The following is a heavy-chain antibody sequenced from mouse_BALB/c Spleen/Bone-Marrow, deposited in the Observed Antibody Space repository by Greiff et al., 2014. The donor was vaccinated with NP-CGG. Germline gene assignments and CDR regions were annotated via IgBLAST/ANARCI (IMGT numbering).Heavy chain of an antibody. V-gene: IGHV1S56*01. CDR3: AREGDSVFAY. D-gene: IGHD2-13*01. CDR1: GYTFTSYY. Sequence: QVQLQQSGPELVKPGASVRISCKASGYTFTSYYIHWVKQRPGQGLEWIGWIYPGNVNTKYNEKFKGKATLTVDKSSSTAYMQLSTLTSEDSAVYFCAREGDSVFAYGGKGTLVIVSA. CDR2: IYPGNVNT. J-gene: IGHJ3*01.